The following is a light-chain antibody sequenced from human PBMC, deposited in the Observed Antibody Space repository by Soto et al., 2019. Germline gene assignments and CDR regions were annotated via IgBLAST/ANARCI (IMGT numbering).Light chain of an antibody. V-gene: IGKV1-39*01. CDR1: QSISSY. CDR3: QQCQSILIT. CDR2: AAS. J-gene: IGKJ5*01. Sequence: DIQGTQSPASLAPTKQDRFTTTGGASQSISSYLNWYQQKPGKDXKXXXYAASSLKSGVQSRFSGSGSGKDFNLKISIFQPEDFATYYCQQCQSILITFCQVTILEI.